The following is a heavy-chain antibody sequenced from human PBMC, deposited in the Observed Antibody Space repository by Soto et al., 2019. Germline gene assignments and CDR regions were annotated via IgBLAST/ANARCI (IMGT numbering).Heavy chain of an antibody. Sequence: QITLKESGPTLVKPTQTLTLTCTFSGFSLSSTRVAVGWIRQPPGKALEWLALIYLDDDKRYSPFLKSRLTITKDTSKNQVVLTMPNMEPVDTATYYCAHSVVAGLGYYFDYWGQGTLVTVSS. CDR1: GFSLSSTRVA. D-gene: IGHD6-19*01. CDR2: IYLDDDK. V-gene: IGHV2-5*02. CDR3: AHSVVAGLGYYFDY. J-gene: IGHJ4*02.